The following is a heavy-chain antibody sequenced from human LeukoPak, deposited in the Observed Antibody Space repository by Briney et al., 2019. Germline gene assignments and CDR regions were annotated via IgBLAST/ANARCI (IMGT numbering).Heavy chain of an antibody. Sequence: PGRSLRLSCAASGFTFSSYAMHWVRQAPGKGLEWVAVISYDGSNKYYADSVKGRFTISRDNSKNTLYLQMNSLRAEDTAVYYCAGDGGYNWNYFSRGYWFDPWGQGTLVTVSS. CDR3: AGDGGYNWNYFSRGYWFDP. D-gene: IGHD1-7*01. J-gene: IGHJ5*02. CDR1: GFTFSSYA. V-gene: IGHV3-30-3*01. CDR2: ISYDGSNK.